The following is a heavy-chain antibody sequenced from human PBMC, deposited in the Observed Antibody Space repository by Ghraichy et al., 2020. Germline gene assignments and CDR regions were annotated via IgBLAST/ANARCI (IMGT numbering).Heavy chain of an antibody. V-gene: IGHV4-59*08. CDR1: GGSISSYY. Sequence: SETLSLTCTVSGGSISSYYWSWIRQPPGKGLEWIGYIYYSGSTNYNPSLKSRVTISEDTSKNQFSLKLSSVTAADTAVYYCASHQYNYCNGGGIDSWGQGTLVTVSS. CDR2: IYYSGST. CDR3: ASHQYNYCNGGGIDS. J-gene: IGHJ4*02. D-gene: IGHD5-18*01.